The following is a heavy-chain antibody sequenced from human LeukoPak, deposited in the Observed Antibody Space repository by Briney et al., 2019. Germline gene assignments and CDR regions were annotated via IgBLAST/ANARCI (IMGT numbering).Heavy chain of an antibody. D-gene: IGHD3-3*02. J-gene: IGHJ4*02. CDR1: GYTFTGYY. Sequence: ASVKVSCKASGYTFTGYYMHWVRQAPGQGLEWMGWINPNSSGTNYAQKFQGRVTMTRDTSISTAYMELSSLRSDDTAVYYCARFTPRLSREKFDYWGQGTLVTVSS. CDR3: ARFTPRLSREKFDY. V-gene: IGHV1-2*02. CDR2: INPNSSGT.